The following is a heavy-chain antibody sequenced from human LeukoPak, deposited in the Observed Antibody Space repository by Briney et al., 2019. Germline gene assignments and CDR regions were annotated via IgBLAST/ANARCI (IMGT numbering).Heavy chain of an antibody. D-gene: IGHD6-13*01. CDR1: GFTFSSYW. CDR3: ARVHPRIAAADNLPDFDY. Sequence: GGSLRLSCAASGFTFSSYWMHWVRQAPGKGLVWVSRINSDGSSTSYADSVKRRFTISRDNAKNTLYLQMNSLRAEDTAVYYCARVHPRIAAADNLPDFDYWGQGTLVTVSS. J-gene: IGHJ4*02. CDR2: INSDGSST. V-gene: IGHV3-74*01.